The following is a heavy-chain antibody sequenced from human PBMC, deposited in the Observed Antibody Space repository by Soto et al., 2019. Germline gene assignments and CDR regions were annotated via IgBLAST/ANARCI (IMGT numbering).Heavy chain of an antibody. V-gene: IGHV3-15*07. D-gene: IGHD3-22*01. CDR3: TKDPVTMIVVVPSSG. Sequence: LRLACAASGFTFSNAWMNWVRQAPGKGLEWVGRIKSKTDGGTTDYAAPVKGRFTISRDDSKNTLYLQMNSLKTEDTAVYYCTKDPVTMIVVVPSSGWGQGTLVTVSS. J-gene: IGHJ4*02. CDR1: GFTFSNAW. CDR2: IKSKTDGGTT.